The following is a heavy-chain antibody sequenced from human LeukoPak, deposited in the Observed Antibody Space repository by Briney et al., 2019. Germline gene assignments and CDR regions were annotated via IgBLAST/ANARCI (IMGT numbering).Heavy chain of an antibody. Sequence: SETLSLTCTVSGGSISSYYWSWFRQPPGKGLEWIGCIYYNGSTNYNTSLNSRVTISVVTSKNQFSLMLRSVTAADTAVDYCTTLNDYGGNSDAFDIWGQGAMVTVSS. V-gene: IGHV4-59*08. J-gene: IGHJ3*02. D-gene: IGHD4-23*01. CDR3: TTLNDYGGNSDAFDI. CDR1: GGSISSYY. CDR2: IYYNGST.